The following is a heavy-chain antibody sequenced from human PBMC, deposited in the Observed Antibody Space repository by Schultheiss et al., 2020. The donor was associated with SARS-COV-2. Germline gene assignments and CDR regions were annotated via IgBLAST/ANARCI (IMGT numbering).Heavy chain of an antibody. CDR2: ISYDGSNK. V-gene: IGHV3-30-3*01. CDR1: GFTFSSYA. CDR3: ARAGRGSGSYYKPFDY. Sequence: GGSLRLSCAASGFTFSSYAMHWVRQAPGKGLEWVAVISYDGSNKYYADSVKGRFTISRDNSKNTLYLHMNSLIAEDTAVYYCARAGRGSGSYYKPFDYWGQGTLVTVSS. J-gene: IGHJ4*02. D-gene: IGHD3-10*01.